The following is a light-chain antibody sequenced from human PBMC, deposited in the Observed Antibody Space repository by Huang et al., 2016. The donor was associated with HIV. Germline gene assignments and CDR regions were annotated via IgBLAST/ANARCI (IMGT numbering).Light chain of an antibody. CDR2: DAS. V-gene: IGKV3-11*01. Sequence: EIVLTQSPATLSLSPGVRATLSCRASQSVSRNLGWYQQKFGQAPRLFIYDASTRATGIPARFSGSWSGTNFTLTISSLEPEDCAVYYCQQRDTFGPGTRLEIK. J-gene: IGKJ5*01. CDR3: QQRDT. CDR1: QSVSRN.